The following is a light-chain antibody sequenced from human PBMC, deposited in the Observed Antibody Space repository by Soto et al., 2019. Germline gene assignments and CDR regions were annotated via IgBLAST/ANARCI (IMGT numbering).Light chain of an antibody. CDR3: QQYTNWPPYT. J-gene: IGKJ2*01. CDR1: QSVSSN. Sequence: EIVMTQSPATLSVSPGERATLFCRASQSVSSNLAWYQQKPGQAPRLLIYGASTRATGIPARFSGSGSGTEFTLTISSLQSEDFAVYYCQQYTNWPPYTFGQGTKLEIK. CDR2: GAS. V-gene: IGKV3-15*01.